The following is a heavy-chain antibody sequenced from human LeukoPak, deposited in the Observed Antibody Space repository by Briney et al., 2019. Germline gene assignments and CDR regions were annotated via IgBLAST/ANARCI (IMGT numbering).Heavy chain of an antibody. Sequence: PSETLSLTCAVSGGPVSGHFWSWIRQPPGKGLEWIGFIHSTGSTNYNPSLRSRVTMSIDTSTNQFSLKLTSVIAADTALFYCARYHCPGGICDGFYVWGQGTMVTVSS. J-gene: IGHJ3*01. CDR2: IHSTGST. V-gene: IGHV4-59*08. CDR3: ARYHCPGGICDGFYV. CDR1: GGPVSGHF. D-gene: IGHD2-8*02.